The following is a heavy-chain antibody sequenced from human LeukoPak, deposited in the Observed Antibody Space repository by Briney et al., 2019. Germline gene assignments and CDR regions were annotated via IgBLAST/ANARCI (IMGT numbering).Heavy chain of an antibody. J-gene: IGHJ5*02. CDR3: AREQPAANWFDP. D-gene: IGHD2-2*01. CDR1: GYTFTGYY. Sequence: ASVTVSCKASGYTFTGYYMHWVRQAPGQGLEWMGWINPNSGGTNYAQKFQGRVTMTRDTSISTAYMELSRLRSDDTAVYYCAREQPAANWFDPWGQGTLVTVSS. V-gene: IGHV1-2*02. CDR2: INPNSGGT.